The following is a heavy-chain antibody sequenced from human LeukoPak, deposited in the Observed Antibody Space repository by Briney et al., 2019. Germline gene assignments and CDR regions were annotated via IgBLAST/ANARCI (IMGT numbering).Heavy chain of an antibody. D-gene: IGHD6-13*01. CDR2: IIPIFGKA. V-gene: IGHV1-69*01. CDR1: GGTFSSYA. Sequence: ASVKVSCKASGGTFSSYAISWVRQAPGQGLEWMGGIIPIFGKANYAQKFQGRVTITADESTSTAYMELSSLRSEDTAVYYCARENLYSSSWYGGWFDPWGQGTLVTVSS. CDR3: ARENLYSSSWYGGWFDP. J-gene: IGHJ5*02.